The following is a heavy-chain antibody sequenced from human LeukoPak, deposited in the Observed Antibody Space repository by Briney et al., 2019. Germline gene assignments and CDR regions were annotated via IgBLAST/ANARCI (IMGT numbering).Heavy chain of an antibody. D-gene: IGHD3-3*01. CDR3: ARAPHQLRFLEWSPDGWFDP. J-gene: IGHJ5*02. CDR1: GYTFTSYG. CDR2: ISAYNGNT. V-gene: IGHV1-18*01. Sequence: ASVKVSCKASGYTFTSYGISWVRQAPGQGLEWMGWISAYNGNTNYAQKLQGRVTMTTDTSTSTAYMELRSLRSDDTAVYYCARAPHQLRFLEWSPDGWFDPWGQGTLVTVSS.